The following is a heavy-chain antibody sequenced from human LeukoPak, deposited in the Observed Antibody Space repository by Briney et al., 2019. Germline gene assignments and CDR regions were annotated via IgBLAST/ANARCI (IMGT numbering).Heavy chain of an antibody. D-gene: IGHD1-1*01. CDR2: IYSGGST. CDR3: ARDSETETGWYYYGMDV. J-gene: IGHJ6*02. V-gene: IGHV3-53*01. CDR1: GFTFSSYG. Sequence: GGSLRLSCAASGFTFSSYGMHWVRQAPGKGLEWVSVIYSGGSTYFADSVKGRFTITRDNSKNTVFLQMNSLRAEDTAVYYCARDSETETGWYYYGMDVWGQGTTVTVSS.